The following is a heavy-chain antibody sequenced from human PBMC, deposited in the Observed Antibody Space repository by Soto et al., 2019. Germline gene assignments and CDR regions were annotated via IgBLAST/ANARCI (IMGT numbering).Heavy chain of an antibody. J-gene: IGHJ6*02. CDR2: IQTDGTSA. Sequence: PGGSLRLSCAASGFSFSSYWMHWVRQAPGKGLEWVSRIQTDGTSAANADSVRGRFTISRDNAKNTLYLQMKSLRAEDTAVYYCVRAPLSGGYDFYYGLDVWGQGTTVTVSS. CDR1: GFSFSSYW. D-gene: IGHD3-16*02. CDR3: VRAPLSGGYDFYYGLDV. V-gene: IGHV3-74*01.